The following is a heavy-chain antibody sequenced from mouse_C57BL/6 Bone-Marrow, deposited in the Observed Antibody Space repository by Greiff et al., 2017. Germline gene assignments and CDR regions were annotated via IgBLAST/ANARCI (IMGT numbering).Heavy chain of an antibody. CDR3: ASNYYGNYFDY. D-gene: IGHD1-1*01. Sequence: QVQLQQPGAELVKPGASVKLSCKASGYTFTSYWMQWVKQRPGQGLEWIGEIDPSDSYTNYNQKFKGKATLTVDTSSSTAYMQLSSLTSEDSAVYYCASNYYGNYFDYWGQGTTLTVSS. CDR1: GYTFTSYW. J-gene: IGHJ2*01. V-gene: IGHV1-50*01. CDR2: IDPSDSYT.